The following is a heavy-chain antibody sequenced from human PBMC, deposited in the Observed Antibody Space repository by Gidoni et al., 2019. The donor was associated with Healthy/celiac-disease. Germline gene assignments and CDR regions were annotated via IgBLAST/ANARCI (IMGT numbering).Heavy chain of an antibody. V-gene: IGHV1-2*02. CDR1: GYTFTGHY. CDR3: AREEVVVAATTNWFDP. J-gene: IGHJ5*02. CDR2: INPNSGGT. D-gene: IGHD2-15*01. Sequence: QVQLVQSGAEVKKPGASVKVSCKASGYTFTGHYMHWVRQAPGQGLEWMGWINPNSGGTNYAQKFQGRVTMTRDTSISTAYMELSRLRSDDTAVYYCAREEVVVAATTNWFDPWGQGTLVTVSS.